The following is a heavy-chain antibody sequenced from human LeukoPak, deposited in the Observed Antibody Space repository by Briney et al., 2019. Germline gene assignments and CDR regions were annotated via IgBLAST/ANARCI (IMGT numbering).Heavy chain of an antibody. CDR3: ARHSPGYCSSTSCPFDY. D-gene: IGHD2-2*01. Sequence: PGESLKISCKASGYRFTSYWIGWVRQMPGKGLEWMGIIYPGDSDTRYSPSFQGQVTLSADKSITTAYLQWSSLKASDTAMYYCARHSPGYCSSTSCPFDYWGQGTLVTVSS. J-gene: IGHJ4*02. CDR2: IYPGDSDT. CDR1: GYRFTSYW. V-gene: IGHV5-51*01.